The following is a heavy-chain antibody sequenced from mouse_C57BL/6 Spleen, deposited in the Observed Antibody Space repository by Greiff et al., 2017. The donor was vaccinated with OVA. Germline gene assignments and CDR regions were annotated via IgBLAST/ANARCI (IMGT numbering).Heavy chain of an antibody. Sequence: DVKLQESGPGLVKPSQSLSLTCSVTGYSITSGYYWNWIRQFPGNKLEWMGYISYDGSNNYNPSLKNRISITRDTSKNQFFLKLNSVTTEDTATYYCARGGFPYYAMDYWGQGTSVTVSS. CDR3: ARGGFPYYAMDY. CDR2: ISYDGSN. CDR1: GYSITSGYY. J-gene: IGHJ4*01. V-gene: IGHV3-6*01.